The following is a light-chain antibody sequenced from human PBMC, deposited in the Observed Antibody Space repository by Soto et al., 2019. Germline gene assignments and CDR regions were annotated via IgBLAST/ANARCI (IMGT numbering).Light chain of an antibody. V-gene: IGKV1-5*02. CDR3: QQLTSYPIA. J-gene: IGKJ5*01. Sequence: EIQMTQYPSTRAASVGNRDIMICGASQSISGWLAWYQQKPGKAPKLLIFDASTLQSGVPSRFSGSGSGTDFTLTSSILQPEDFATYSCQQLTSYPIAFGQGTRWRL. CDR1: QSISGW. CDR2: DAS.